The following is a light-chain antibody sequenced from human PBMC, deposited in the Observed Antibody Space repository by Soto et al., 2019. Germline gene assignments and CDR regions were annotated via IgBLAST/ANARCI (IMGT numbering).Light chain of an antibody. CDR2: GNS. V-gene: IGLV1-40*01. Sequence: QSVLTQPPSVFGAPGQRVTISCTGYNSNIGAGYDVHWYQQLPGTAPKLLIYGNSNRPSGVPDRFSASKSGTSASLAITGLQAEDEADYYCQSYDSSLSGWVFGGGTKL. CDR3: QSYDSSLSGWV. CDR1: NSNIGAGYD. J-gene: IGLJ3*02.